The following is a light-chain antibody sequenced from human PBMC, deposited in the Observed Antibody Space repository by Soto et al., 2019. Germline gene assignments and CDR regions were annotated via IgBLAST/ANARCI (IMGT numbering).Light chain of an antibody. Sequence: EIVLTQSPGTLSLSPGERATLSCRSSQSVNSNYLAWYQQKPGQAPRLLIYAASSRAAGFPDRFSGSGSGTEFTLTISSLQSEDFAVYYCQQYNNWPPWTFGQGTKVDIK. V-gene: IGKV3-20*01. CDR3: QQYNNWPPWT. CDR1: QSVNSNY. J-gene: IGKJ1*01. CDR2: AAS.